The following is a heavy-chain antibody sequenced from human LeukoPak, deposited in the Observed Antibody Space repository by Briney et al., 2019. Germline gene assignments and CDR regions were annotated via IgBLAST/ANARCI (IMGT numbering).Heavy chain of an antibody. D-gene: IGHD6-19*01. J-gene: IGHJ3*02. CDR3: ARHGYSNGWFTDAFDI. CDR2: IYYSST. Sequence: PSETLSLTCNVSGGSISSISYYWGWIRQPPGKGLDWIGSIYYSSTYDNPSLKSRVSMSVDTSKNQVSLKLSSVTAADTAVYYCARHGYSNGWFTDAFDIWGQGTMVTVSS. CDR1: GGSISSISYY. V-gene: IGHV4-39*01.